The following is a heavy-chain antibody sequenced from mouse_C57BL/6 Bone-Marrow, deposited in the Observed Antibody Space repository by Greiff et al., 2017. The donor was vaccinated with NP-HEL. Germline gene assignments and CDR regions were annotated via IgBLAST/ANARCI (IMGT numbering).Heavy chain of an antibody. V-gene: IGHV5-4*01. CDR2: ISDGGSYT. CDR3: ARERRDYYGSSYEDY. CDR1: GFTFSSYA. Sequence: EVMLVESGGGLVKPGGSLKLSCAASGFTFSSYAMSWVRQTPEKRLEWVATISDGGSYTYYPDNVKGRFTISRDNAKNNLYLQMSHLKSEDTAMYYCARERRDYYGSSYEDYWGQGTTLTVSS. D-gene: IGHD1-1*01. J-gene: IGHJ2*01.